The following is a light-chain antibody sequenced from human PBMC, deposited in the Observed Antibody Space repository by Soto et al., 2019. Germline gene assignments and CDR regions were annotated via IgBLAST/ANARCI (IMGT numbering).Light chain of an antibody. CDR1: QGIDMF. V-gene: IGKV1-33*01. CDR2: DAS. Sequence: DIQVTQSPYSLSASVGDRVTITCQASQGIDMFLNWFQQKPGKAPKLLIYDASNLETGVPSRFSGSGYGTDGTFTINNLQPEDSATYYGQQYVHLPLTFGQGTRLEIK. CDR3: QQYVHLPLT. J-gene: IGKJ5*01.